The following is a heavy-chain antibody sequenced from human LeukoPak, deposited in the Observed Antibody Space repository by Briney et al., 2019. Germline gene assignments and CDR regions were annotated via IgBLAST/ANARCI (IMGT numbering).Heavy chain of an antibody. V-gene: IGHV3-23*01. CDR1: GFTFSSYA. CDR2: ISGTGTYT. J-gene: IGHJ6*03. D-gene: IGHD2-15*01. CDR3: AKLPRSYAPANYFYYYLDV. Sequence: PGGSLRLSCAASGFTFSSYAMSWVRQAPGKGLEWISTISGTGTYTYYADSVKGRFTISRDNSKNTLYLQMNSLRAEDTAVYYCAKLPRSYAPANYFYYYLDVWGKGTTVTISS.